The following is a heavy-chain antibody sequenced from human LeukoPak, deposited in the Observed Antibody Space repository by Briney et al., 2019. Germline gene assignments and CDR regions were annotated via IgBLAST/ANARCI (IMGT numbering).Heavy chain of an antibody. J-gene: IGHJ4*02. CDR1: GYTFTGYY. D-gene: IGHD5-24*01. V-gene: IGHV1-8*02. CDR2: MNPNSGNT. CDR3: ARGRVEVRDFDY. Sequence: GASVKVSCKASGYTFTGYYMHWVRQAPGQGLEWMGWMNPNSGNTGYAQKFQGRVTMTRNTSISTAYMELSSLRSEDTAVYYCARGRVEVRDFDYWGQGTLVTVSS.